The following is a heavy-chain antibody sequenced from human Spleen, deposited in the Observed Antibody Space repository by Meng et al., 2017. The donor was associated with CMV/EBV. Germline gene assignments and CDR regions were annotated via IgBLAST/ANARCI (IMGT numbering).Heavy chain of an antibody. CDR3: ASSNILTGYPYYFYGMDV. J-gene: IGHJ6*02. CDR2: IYYSGST. Sequence: SETLSLTCTVSGGSISSYYWSWIRQPPGKGLEWIGYIYYSGSTNYNPSLKSRVTISVDTSKNQFSLKLSSVTAADTAVYYCASSNILTGYPYYFYGMDVWGQGTTVIVSS. D-gene: IGHD3-9*01. CDR1: GGSISSYY. V-gene: IGHV4-59*01.